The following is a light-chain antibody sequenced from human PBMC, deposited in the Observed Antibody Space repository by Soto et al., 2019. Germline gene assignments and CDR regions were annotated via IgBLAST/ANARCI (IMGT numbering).Light chain of an antibody. J-gene: IGKJ3*01. Sequence: DIQMTQSRSSLSASVGDRVTITCRASQSISSYLNWYQQKPGKAPKLLIYAASSLQSGVPSRFSGSGSGTDFTLTISSLQPEDVATYYCQQSYSTPSITFGPGTKVDIK. V-gene: IGKV1-39*01. CDR2: AAS. CDR1: QSISSY. CDR3: QQSYSTPSIT.